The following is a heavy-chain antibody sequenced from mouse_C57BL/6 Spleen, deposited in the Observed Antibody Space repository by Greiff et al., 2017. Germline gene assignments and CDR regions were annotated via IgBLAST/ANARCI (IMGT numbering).Heavy chain of an antibody. D-gene: IGHD1-1*01. J-gene: IGHJ3*01. CDR2: ISGGGGNT. CDR3: ARHEDTTVVDSFAY. Sequence: DVMLVESGGGLVKPGGSLKLSCAASGFTFSSYTMSWVRQTPEKRLEWVATISGGGGNTYYPDSVKGRFTISRDNAKNTLYLQMSSLRSEDTALYYCARHEDTTVVDSFAYWGQGTLVTVSA. CDR1: GFTFSSYT. V-gene: IGHV5-9*01.